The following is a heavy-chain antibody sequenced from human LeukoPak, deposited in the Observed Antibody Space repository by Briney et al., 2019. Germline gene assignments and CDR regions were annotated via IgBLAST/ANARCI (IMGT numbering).Heavy chain of an antibody. CDR1: GGSISSSSYY. J-gene: IGHJ5*02. CDR2: IYYSGST. CDR3: ARDFWSGPNWFDP. Sequence: PSETLSLTCTVSGGSISSSSYYWGWIRQPPGKGLEWIGSIYYSGSTYYNPSLKSRVTISVDTSKNQFSLKLSSVTAADTAVYYCARDFWSGPNWFDPWGQGTLVTVSS. D-gene: IGHD3-3*01. V-gene: IGHV4-39*02.